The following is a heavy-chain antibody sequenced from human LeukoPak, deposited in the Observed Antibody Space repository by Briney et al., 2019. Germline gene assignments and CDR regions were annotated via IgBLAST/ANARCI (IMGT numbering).Heavy chain of an antibody. CDR2: IKSKTDGGTT. J-gene: IGHJ4*02. D-gene: IGHD1-26*01. CDR3: TGTWELRSPDY. CDR1: GFTFSNAW. Sequence: GGSLRLSCAASGFTFSNAWMSWVREAPGEGLEWVGRIKSKTDGGTTDYAAPVKGRFTISRDDSKNTLYLQMNSLKTEDTAVYYCTGTWELRSPDYWGQGTLVTVSS. V-gene: IGHV3-15*01.